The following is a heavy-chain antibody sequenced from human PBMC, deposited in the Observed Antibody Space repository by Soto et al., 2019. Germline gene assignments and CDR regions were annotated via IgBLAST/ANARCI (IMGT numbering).Heavy chain of an antibody. CDR2: IDPSDSYT. D-gene: IGHD6-6*01. J-gene: IGHJ4*02. CDR1: GYSFPSYW. Sequence: GEALKLSCKGSGYSFPSYWISWVRQMPGKGLEWMGRIDPSDSYTNYSPSFQGHVTISADKSISTAYLQWSSLKASDTAMYYCATPYSSSSFGYWGQGTLVTVSS. V-gene: IGHV5-10-1*01. CDR3: ATPYSSSSFGY.